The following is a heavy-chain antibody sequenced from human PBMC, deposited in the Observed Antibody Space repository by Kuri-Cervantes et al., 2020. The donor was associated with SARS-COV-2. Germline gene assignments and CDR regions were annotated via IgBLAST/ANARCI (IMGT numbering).Heavy chain of an antibody. J-gene: IGHJ4*02. CDR3: ARDLRNDPFYESGSSVY. CDR2: ISGSGGST. CDR1: GFTFSSYA. D-gene: IGHD3-3*01. V-gene: IGHV3-23*01. Sequence: GGSLRLSCAASGFTFSSYAMSWVRQAPGKGREWVSAISGSGGSTYYADSVKGRFTISRDNAKYSLYLQMNSLRDEDTAVYYCARDLRNDPFYESGSSVYWGQGTLVTVSS.